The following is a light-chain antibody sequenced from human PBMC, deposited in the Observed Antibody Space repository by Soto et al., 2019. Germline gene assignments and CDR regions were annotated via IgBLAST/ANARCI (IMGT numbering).Light chain of an antibody. CDR2: GAS. CDR3: QQRTNSPPWT. J-gene: IGKJ1*01. V-gene: IGKV3-11*01. Sequence: IVLTQSPGTLSLSPGERVTLSCRASQSVTTRLAWYQHKPGQAPTLLMSGASNRASGVPVRFSGSGSGTDFTLSVSGLETEDFATYYCQQRTNSPPWTFGQGTKVDIK. CDR1: QSVTTR.